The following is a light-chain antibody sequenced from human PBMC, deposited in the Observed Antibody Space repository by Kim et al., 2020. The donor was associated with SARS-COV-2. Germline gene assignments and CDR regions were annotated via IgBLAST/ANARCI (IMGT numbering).Light chain of an antibody. CDR1: QSVYSSF. CDR2: GAS. J-gene: IGKJ4*01. CDR3: QQYGNSPLT. Sequence: STGERATPSCRASQSVYSSFLAWYHQKPGQAPRLLIYGASNRATGIPDRFSGSGSGTDFTLTISRLEPEDFAMYYCQQYGNSPLTFGGGTKVDIK. V-gene: IGKV3-20*01.